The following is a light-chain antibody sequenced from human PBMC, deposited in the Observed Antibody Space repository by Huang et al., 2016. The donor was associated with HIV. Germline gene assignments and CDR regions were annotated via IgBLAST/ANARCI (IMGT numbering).Light chain of an antibody. V-gene: IGKV1-39*01. CDR3: QQSDSTPYT. Sequence: DIQMSQSPSSLSASVGDRVTISCRSSQSFSSSLNWYQQRPGKAPKLLIYAASSLQSGVPSRFSGSGSGTDFSLTINSLQPGDFATYYCQQSDSTPYTFGQGTKLEIK. CDR1: QSFSSS. J-gene: IGKJ2*01. CDR2: AAS.